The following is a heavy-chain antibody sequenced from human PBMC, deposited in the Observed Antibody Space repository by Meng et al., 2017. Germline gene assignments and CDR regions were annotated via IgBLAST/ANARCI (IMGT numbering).Heavy chain of an antibody. D-gene: IGHD1-26*01. CDR1: GYTFTDYY. CDR2: VDPEDGET. V-gene: IGHV1-69-2*01. J-gene: IGHJ5*02. Sequence: VQMVRLGASGKKPGVTVKISCKVSGYTFTDYYMHWVQQAPGKGLEWMGLVDPEDGETIYAEKFQGRVTITADTSTDTAYMELSSLRSEDTAVYYCATDLYRDWFDPWGQGTLVTVSS. CDR3: ATDLYRDWFDP.